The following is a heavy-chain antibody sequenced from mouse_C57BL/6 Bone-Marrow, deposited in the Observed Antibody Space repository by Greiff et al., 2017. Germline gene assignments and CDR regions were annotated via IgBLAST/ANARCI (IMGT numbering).Heavy chain of an antibody. CDR3: ARIYYGYDEGDYFDY. J-gene: IGHJ2*01. CDR2: IHPNSGST. Sequence: QVQLKQPGAELVKPGASVKLSCKASGYTFTSYWMHWVKQRPGQGLEWIGMIHPNSGSTNYDEKFKSKATLTVYKSSSTAYMQLSSLTSEDSAVYYRARIYYGYDEGDYFDYWGQGTTLTVSA. V-gene: IGHV1-64*01. D-gene: IGHD2-2*01. CDR1: GYTFTSYW.